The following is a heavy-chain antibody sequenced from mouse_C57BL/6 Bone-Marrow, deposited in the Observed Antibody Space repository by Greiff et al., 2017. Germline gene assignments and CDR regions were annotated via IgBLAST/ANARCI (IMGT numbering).Heavy chain of an antibody. CDR1: GYTFTSYT. Sequence: VQLQESGAELARPGASVKMSCKASGYTFTSYTMHWVKQRPGQGLEWIGYINPRSGYTTYNQKFKDKATLTADKSSSTAYMQLSSLTSEYSAFEYCASSFNWEFAYWGQGTLVTVSA. V-gene: IGHV1-4*01. J-gene: IGHJ3*01. CDR2: INPRSGYT. CDR3: ASSFNWEFAY. D-gene: IGHD4-1*01.